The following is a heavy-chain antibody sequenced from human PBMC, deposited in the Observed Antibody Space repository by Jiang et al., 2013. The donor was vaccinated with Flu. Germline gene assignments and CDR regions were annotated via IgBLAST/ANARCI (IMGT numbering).Heavy chain of an antibody. Sequence: SGAEVKKPGASVKVSCKASGYTFTSYGISWVRQAPGQGLEWMGWISAYNGNTNYAQKLQGRVTMTTDTSTSTAYMELRSLRSDDTAVYYCARKAWGYCSGGSCPYYFDYWGQGTLVTVSS. CDR2: ISAYNGNT. CDR1: GYTFTSYG. J-gene: IGHJ4*02. CDR3: ARKAWGYCSGGSCPYYFDY. V-gene: IGHV1-18*01. D-gene: IGHD2-15*01.